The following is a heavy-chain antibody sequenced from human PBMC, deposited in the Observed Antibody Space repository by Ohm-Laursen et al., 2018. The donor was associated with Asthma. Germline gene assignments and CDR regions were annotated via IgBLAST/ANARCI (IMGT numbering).Heavy chain of an antibody. CDR1: GYTFSRYS. Sequence: SLRLSCAASGYTFSRYSIHWVRQVPGKGLEWVASISTASTFIYYADSVRGRFTTSRDNAKNSVYLQMNSLRAEDTAVYYCARQGSTWYSTGGEYLPHWGQGTLVSVSS. CDR3: ARQGSTWYSTGGEYLPH. D-gene: IGHD6-19*01. V-gene: IGHV3-21*01. CDR2: ISTASTFI. J-gene: IGHJ1*01.